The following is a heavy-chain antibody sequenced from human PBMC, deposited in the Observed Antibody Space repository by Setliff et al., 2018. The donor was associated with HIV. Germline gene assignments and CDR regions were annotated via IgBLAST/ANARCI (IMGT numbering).Heavy chain of an antibody. CDR1: GGSISSYY. Sequence: SETLSLTCTVSGGSISSYYWSWIRQPAGKGLEWIGRIYTSGSTNYNPSLKSRVTMSVDTSKNQFSLKLSSVTAADTAVYYCARDPDNYNFWSGYYTTHDAFDIWGQGTMVTVSS. CDR2: IYTSGST. V-gene: IGHV4-4*07. CDR3: ARDPDNYNFWSGYYTTHDAFDI. D-gene: IGHD3-3*01. J-gene: IGHJ3*02.